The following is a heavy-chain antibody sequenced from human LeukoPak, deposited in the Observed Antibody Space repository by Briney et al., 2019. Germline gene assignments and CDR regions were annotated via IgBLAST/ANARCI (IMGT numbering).Heavy chain of an antibody. V-gene: IGHV3-30-3*01. CDR2: ISYDGSNK. Sequence: GVSLRLSCAASGFTFSSYAMHWVRQAPGKGLEWVAVISYDGSNKYYADSVKGRFTISRDNSKNTLYLQMNSLRAEDMAVYYCARDQGATTVYYYYGMDVWGQGTTVTVSS. CDR1: GFTFSSYA. CDR3: ARDQGATTVYYYYGMDV. J-gene: IGHJ6*02. D-gene: IGHD1-26*01.